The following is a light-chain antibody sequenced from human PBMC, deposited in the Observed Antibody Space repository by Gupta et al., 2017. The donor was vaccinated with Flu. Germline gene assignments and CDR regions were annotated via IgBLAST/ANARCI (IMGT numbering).Light chain of an antibody. V-gene: IGLV3-21*02. CDR3: LVRDTTADLYI. CDR1: NIGAKR. CDR2: DDS. Sequence: SYVLTQPPSVSVAPGQTARITCGGNNIGAKRVHWYQQKPGQAPVLVVNDDSERPSGIPERFSGSNSVHTATLTISRVEAGDEADYYCLVRDTTADLYIFGSGTKVTVL. J-gene: IGLJ1*01.